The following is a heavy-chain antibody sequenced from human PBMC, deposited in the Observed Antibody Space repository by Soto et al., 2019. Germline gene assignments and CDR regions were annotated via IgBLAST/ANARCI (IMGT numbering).Heavy chain of an antibody. CDR2: INSDGSST. V-gene: IGHV3-74*01. D-gene: IGHD2-15*01. Sequence: EVQLVESGGGLVQPGGSLRLSCAASGFTFSSYWMHWVRQAPGKGLVWVSRINSDGSSTTYADSVKGRFTISRDNAKNTLYLQLNSLRADDTAVYYCARDQGYCSGGSCYVAGYWGQGTLVTVSS. J-gene: IGHJ4*02. CDR1: GFTFSSYW. CDR3: ARDQGYCSGGSCYVAGY.